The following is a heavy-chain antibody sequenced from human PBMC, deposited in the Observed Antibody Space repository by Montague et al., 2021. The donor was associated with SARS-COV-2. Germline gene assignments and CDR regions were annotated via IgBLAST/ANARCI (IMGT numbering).Heavy chain of an antibody. V-gene: IGHV4-59*08. CDR3: ARYPGAFDI. Sequence: SETLSLTCAVYGGSFSGYYWTWIRQSPGKGLEWIGYIYYSGSTNYNPSLKSRVTISVDASKNQFSLKLSSVTAADTAVYYCARYPGAFDIWGQGTMVTVSS. J-gene: IGHJ3*02. CDR2: IYYSGST. CDR1: GGSFSGYY.